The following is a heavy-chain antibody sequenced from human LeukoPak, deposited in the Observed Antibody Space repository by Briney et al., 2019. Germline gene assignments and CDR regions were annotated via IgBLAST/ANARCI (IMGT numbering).Heavy chain of an antibody. CDR3: ARLCRSGGSCYNWFDP. CDR2: GSYSGST. Sequence: SETLSLTCTVSGGSISSSSYYWGWIRQPPGKGLEWIGSGSYSGSTYYNPSLKSRVTISVDTSKNQFSLKLSSVTAADTAVYYCARLCRSGGSCYNWFDPWGQGTLVTVSS. J-gene: IGHJ5*02. D-gene: IGHD2-15*01. CDR1: GGSISSSSYY. V-gene: IGHV4-39*07.